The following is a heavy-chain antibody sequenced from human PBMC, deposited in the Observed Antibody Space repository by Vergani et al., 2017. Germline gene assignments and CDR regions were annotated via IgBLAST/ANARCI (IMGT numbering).Heavy chain of an antibody. CDR1: GFTFSSYW. Sequence: EVQLVESGGGLVQPGGSLRLSCAASGFTFSSYWMSWVRQAPGKGLEWVANIKQDGSEKYYVDSVKGRFTISRDNAKNSLYLQMNSLRAEDTAVYYCARDRDSAYGDYSDDWGQGTLVTVSS. V-gene: IGHV3-7*01. J-gene: IGHJ4*02. CDR3: ARDRDSAYGDYSDD. CDR2: IKQDGSEK. D-gene: IGHD4-17*01.